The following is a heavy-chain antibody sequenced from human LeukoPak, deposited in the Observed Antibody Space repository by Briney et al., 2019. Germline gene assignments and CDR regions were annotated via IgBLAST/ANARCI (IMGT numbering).Heavy chain of an antibody. CDR3: AKEMGGYCSSTSCFRGYYMDV. CDR1: GFTFSSYG. J-gene: IGHJ6*03. CDR2: IRYDGSNK. Sequence: GGSLRLSCAASGFTFSSYGMHWVRQAPGKGLEWVAFIRYDGSNKYYADSVKGRFTISRDNSKNTLYLQMNSLRAEDTAVYYCAKEMGGYCSSTSCFRGYYMDVWGKGTTVTVSS. V-gene: IGHV3-30*02. D-gene: IGHD2-2*03.